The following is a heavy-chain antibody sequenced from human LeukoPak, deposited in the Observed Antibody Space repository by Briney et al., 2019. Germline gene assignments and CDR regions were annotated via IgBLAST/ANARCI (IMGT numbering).Heavy chain of an antibody. V-gene: IGHV1-18*01. CDR2: ISAYNGNT. D-gene: IGHD4-17*01. CDR1: GYTFTSYG. J-gene: IGHJ3*02. CDR3: ASQTYGDYADDAFDI. Sequence: GASVKVSCKASGYTFTSYGISWVRQAPGQGLEWMGWISAYNGNTNYAQKLQGRVTMTTDTSTSTAYMELRSLRSDDPAVYYCASQTYGDYADDAFDIWGQGTMVTVSS.